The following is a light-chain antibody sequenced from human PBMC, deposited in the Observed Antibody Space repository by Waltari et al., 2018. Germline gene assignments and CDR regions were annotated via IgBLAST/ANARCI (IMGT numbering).Light chain of an antibody. Sequence: DLSQPPSVSVSPGQTASITCSGNKLENKRTCWYQVKPGQSPVLIIYQDTKRPSNIPERFSGSRSGNTATLTISETQTLDESDYYSQTWDSRNSVLFGGGTKVTVL. CDR1: KLENKR. J-gene: IGLJ3*02. V-gene: IGLV3-1*01. CDR2: QDT. CDR3: QTWDSRNSVL.